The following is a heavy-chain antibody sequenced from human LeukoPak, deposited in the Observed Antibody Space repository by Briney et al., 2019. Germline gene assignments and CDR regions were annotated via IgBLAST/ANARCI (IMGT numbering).Heavy chain of an antibody. J-gene: IGHJ4*02. V-gene: IGHV3-74*03. D-gene: IGHD3-3*01. CDR3: VRASGYLHDFDF. CDR1: GFSFSKYR. CDR2: ISKDGGRT. Sequence: AGGSLRLSCEASGFSFSKYRMHWVRQAPGKGLLWVAFISKDGGRTTYVDSVRDRFTISRDNSKNILFLQMNSLKSEDTAVYYCVRASGYLHDFDFWGQGTLVTVSS.